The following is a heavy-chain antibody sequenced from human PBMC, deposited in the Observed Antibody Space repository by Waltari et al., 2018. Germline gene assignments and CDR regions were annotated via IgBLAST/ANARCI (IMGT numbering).Heavy chain of an antibody. CDR3: ARTIDSSGWIDFDY. Sequence: QLQLQESGPGLVKPSETLSLTCTVSGGSISSSSYYWGWIRQPPGKGLDWIGSIYYSGSTYYNPSLKSRVTISVDTSKNQFSLKLSSVTAADTAVYYCARTIDSSGWIDFDYWDKGTLVTVSS. D-gene: IGHD6-19*01. CDR2: IYYSGST. V-gene: IGHV4-39*01. CDR1: GGSISSSSYY. J-gene: IGHJ4*02.